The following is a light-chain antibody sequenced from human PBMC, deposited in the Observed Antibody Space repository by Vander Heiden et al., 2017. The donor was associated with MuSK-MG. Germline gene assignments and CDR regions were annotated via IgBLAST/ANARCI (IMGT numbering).Light chain of an antibody. J-gene: IGKJ1*01. CDR3: MQALQTPRT. CDR1: QSLLYSNGYNY. Sequence: DIVMTQSPLSLPVTPGEPASISCMSSQSLLYSNGYNYLDWYLQKPGQPPQLLIHLGSNRASGVPDRFSGSGSGTDFTLKISRVGAEDVRVYYCMQALQTPRTFGQGTKVEIK. V-gene: IGKV2-28*01. CDR2: LGS.